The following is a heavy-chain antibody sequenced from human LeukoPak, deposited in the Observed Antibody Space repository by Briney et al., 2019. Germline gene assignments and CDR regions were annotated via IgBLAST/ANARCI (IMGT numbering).Heavy chain of an antibody. CDR2: INHSGST. CDR3: AREARRDGYNYVAY. J-gene: IGHJ4*02. V-gene: IGHV4-34*01. D-gene: IGHD5-12*01. Sequence: SETLSLTCAVYGGSFSGHYWSWIRQPPGKGLEWIGEINHSGSTNYNPPLKSRVTMSVDTSKNQFSLKLSSVTAADTAVYYCAREARRDGYNYVAYWGQGTLVTVSS. CDR1: GGSFSGHY.